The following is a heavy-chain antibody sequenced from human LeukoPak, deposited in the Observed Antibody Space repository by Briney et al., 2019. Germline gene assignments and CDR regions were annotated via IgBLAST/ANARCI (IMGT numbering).Heavy chain of an antibody. D-gene: IGHD4-23*01. CDR1: GFPFSSFW. Sequence: GGSLRLSCAASGFPFSSFWMHWVRQAPGNRLRWVSRVSPDGRTTSYADAVQGRFTISRDNAKNTLYLQVNSLRAEDTAVYYCARANPLDGGNLYPFDLWGQGSLVTVSS. CDR3: ARANPLDGGNLYPFDL. V-gene: IGHV3-74*01. CDR2: VSPDGRTT. J-gene: IGHJ4*02.